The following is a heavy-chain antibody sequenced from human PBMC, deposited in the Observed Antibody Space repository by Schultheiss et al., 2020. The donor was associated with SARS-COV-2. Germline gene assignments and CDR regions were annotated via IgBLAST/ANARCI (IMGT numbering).Heavy chain of an antibody. J-gene: IGHJ6*02. Sequence: SETLSLTCTVSGGSISSSSYYWSWIRQPPGKGLEWIGEINHSGSTNYNPSLKSRVTISVDTSKNQFSLKLSSVTAEDTAVYYCARRQGAMVNVYYYGMDVWGQGTTVTVSS. CDR3: ARRQGAMVNVYYYGMDV. CDR1: GGSISSSSYY. V-gene: IGHV4-39*07. D-gene: IGHD5-18*01. CDR2: INHSGST.